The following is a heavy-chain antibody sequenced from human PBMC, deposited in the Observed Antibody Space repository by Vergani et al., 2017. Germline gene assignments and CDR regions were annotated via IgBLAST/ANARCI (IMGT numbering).Heavy chain of an antibody. CDR1: GGSFTSYH. J-gene: IGHJ6*03. CDR3: ARVNTETNGHLYYYYYMDV. D-gene: IGHD4-11*01. V-gene: IGHV4-34*01. CDR2: IDHTGRP. Sequence: QVQLQQWVGGLLKPSETLSLTCVVNGGSFTSYHWTWIRQSPGEGLEWVGDIDHTGRPDYNPSLKSRLTMSVDKYRNQFSLTLNSVTANDTAIYFCARVNTETNGHLYYYYYMDVWGQGTAVTVS.